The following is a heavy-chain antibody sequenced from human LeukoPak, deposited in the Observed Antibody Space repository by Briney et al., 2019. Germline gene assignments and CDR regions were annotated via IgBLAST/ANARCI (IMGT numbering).Heavy chain of an antibody. J-gene: IGHJ4*02. D-gene: IGHD3-10*01. V-gene: IGHV3-7*01. CDR2: INHHGNEM. Sequence: GRSLRLSCAASGFTFSSYGMHWVRQAPGKGLEWVANINHHGNEMYYVDSVKGRFTTSRDNAKNSLYLQMNSLRAEDTAVYYCARSYRWYHEYWGQGTLVTVSS. CDR1: GFTFSSYG. CDR3: ARSYRWYHEY.